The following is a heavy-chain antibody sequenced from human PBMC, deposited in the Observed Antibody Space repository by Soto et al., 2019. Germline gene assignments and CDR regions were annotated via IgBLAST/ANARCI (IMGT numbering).Heavy chain of an antibody. CDR3: ARAYYDSSGHDYNWFDP. Sequence: ASVKVSCKASGYTFTSYYMHWVRQAPGQGLEWMGIINPSGGSTSYAQKFQGRVTMTRDTSTSTVYMELSSLRSEDTAVYYCARAYYDSSGHDYNWFDPWGQGTLVTVSS. D-gene: IGHD3-22*01. J-gene: IGHJ5*02. CDR2: INPSGGST. V-gene: IGHV1-46*01. CDR1: GYTFTSYY.